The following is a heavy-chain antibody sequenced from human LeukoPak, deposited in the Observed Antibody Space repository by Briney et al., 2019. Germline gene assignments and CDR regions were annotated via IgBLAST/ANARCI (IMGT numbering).Heavy chain of an antibody. CDR3: ARGAGSGYYTNFDY. CDR1: GFTFDDYG. CDR2: INWNGGST. Sequence: GGSLRLSCAASGFTFDDYGMSWVRQAPGKGLEWVSGINWNGGSTGYADSVKGRFTISRDNAKNSLYLQMNSLRAEDTALCYCARGAGSGYYTNFDYWGQGTLVTVSS. V-gene: IGHV3-20*04. J-gene: IGHJ4*02. D-gene: IGHD3-3*01.